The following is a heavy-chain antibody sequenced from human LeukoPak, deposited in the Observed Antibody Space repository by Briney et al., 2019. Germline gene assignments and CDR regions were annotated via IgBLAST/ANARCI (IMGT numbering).Heavy chain of an antibody. CDR3: ARRKPRLSGNPPWVRWFDP. Sequence: PSGTLSLSCTVAGGSISSNSHYWGWIRQPPGKGLEWIGSLFYSGSTYYNASLKSRVTISIDTSKNQFSLKLSSVTAADTAVYYCARRKPRLSGNPPWVRWFDPWGQGTLVTVSS. J-gene: IGHJ5*02. CDR2: LFYSGST. V-gene: IGHV4-39*07. D-gene: IGHD1-26*01. CDR1: GGSISSNSHY.